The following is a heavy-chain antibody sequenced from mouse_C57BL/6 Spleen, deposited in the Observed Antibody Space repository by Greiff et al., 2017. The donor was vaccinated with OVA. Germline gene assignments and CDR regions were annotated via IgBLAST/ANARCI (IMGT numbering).Heavy chain of an antibody. CDR2: ISSGSSTI. CDR1: GFTFSDYG. J-gene: IGHJ2*01. D-gene: IGHD3-3*01. CDR3: ARGDGYAMDY. Sequence: EVKLVESGGGLVKPGGSLKLSCAASGFTFSDYGMHWVRQAPEKGLEWVAYISSGSSTIYYADTVKGRFTISRDNAKNTLFLQMTSLRSEDTAMYYCARGDGYAMDYWGQGTTLTVSS. V-gene: IGHV5-17*01.